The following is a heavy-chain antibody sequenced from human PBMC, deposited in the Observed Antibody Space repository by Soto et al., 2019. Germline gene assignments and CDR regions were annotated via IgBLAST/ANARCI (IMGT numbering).Heavy chain of an antibody. CDR2: ISYDGSNK. J-gene: IGHJ6*02. D-gene: IGHD5-12*01. Sequence: GGSLRLSCAASGFTFSSYGMHWVRQAPGKGLEWVAVISYDGSNKYYADSVKGRFTISRDNSKNTLYLQMNSLRAEDTAVYYCAKDPSGGYAYYYYYGMDVWGQGTTVTVSS. CDR1: GFTFSSYG. CDR3: AKDPSGGYAYYYYYGMDV. V-gene: IGHV3-30*18.